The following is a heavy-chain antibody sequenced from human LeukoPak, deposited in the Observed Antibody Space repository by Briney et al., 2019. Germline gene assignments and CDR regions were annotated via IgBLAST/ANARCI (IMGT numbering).Heavy chain of an antibody. CDR1: EFTFSTYS. CDR3: AESPIVGATFYFDY. V-gene: IGHV3-21*04. Sequence: GGSLRLSCAASEFTFSTYSMNWVRQAPGKGLEWVSSISSSSSYIYYADSVKGRFTISRDNAKNSLYLQMNSLRAEDTAVYYCAESPIVGATFYFDYWGQGTLVTVSS. CDR2: ISSSSSYI. D-gene: IGHD1-26*01. J-gene: IGHJ4*02.